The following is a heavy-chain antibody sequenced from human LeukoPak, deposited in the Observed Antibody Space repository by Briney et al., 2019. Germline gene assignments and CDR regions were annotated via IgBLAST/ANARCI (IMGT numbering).Heavy chain of an antibody. V-gene: IGHV5-51*01. J-gene: IGHJ4*02. CDR3: ARHTGNYGDYAFDY. CDR1: GYSFTNYW. D-gene: IGHD4-17*01. Sequence: GESLKISCKGSGYSFTNYWIGWVRQMPGKGLEWMGIIYPGDSDTRYSPSFQGQVTISADKSITAAYLQWGSLKASDTAMYYCARHTGNYGDYAFDYWGQGTLVTVSS. CDR2: IYPGDSDT.